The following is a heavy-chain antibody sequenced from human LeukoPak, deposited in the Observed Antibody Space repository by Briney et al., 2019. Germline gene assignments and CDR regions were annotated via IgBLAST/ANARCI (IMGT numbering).Heavy chain of an antibody. V-gene: IGHV3-33*01. CDR3: ARDRGGSYIMDY. CDR1: GFTFSSYG. J-gene: IGHJ4*02. CDR2: IWYDGSNK. Sequence: GGSLRLSCAASGFTFSSYGMHWVRQAPGKGLEWVAVIWYDGSNKYYADSVKGRFTISRDNSKNTLYLQTNSLRAEDTAVYYCARDRGGSYIMDYWGQGTLVTVSS. D-gene: IGHD1-26*01.